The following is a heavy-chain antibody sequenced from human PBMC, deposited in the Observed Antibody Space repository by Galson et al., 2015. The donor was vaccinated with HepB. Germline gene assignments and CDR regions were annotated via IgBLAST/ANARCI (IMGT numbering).Heavy chain of an antibody. D-gene: IGHD3-10*01. CDR2: ISYDGSNK. CDR1: GFTFSSYG. Sequence: SLRLSCAASGFTFSSYGMHWVRQAPGKGLEWVAVISYDGSNKYYADSVKGRFTISRDNSKNTLYLQMNSLRAEDTAVYYCAKDPGPGGDAFDIWGQGTMVTVSS. V-gene: IGHV3-30*18. CDR3: AKDPGPGGDAFDI. J-gene: IGHJ3*02.